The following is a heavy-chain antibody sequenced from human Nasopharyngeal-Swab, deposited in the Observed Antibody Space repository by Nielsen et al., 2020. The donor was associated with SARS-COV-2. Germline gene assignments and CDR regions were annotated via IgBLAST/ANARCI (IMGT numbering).Heavy chain of an antibody. Sequence: WIRQPPGKGLEWIGYIYYSGSTNYNPSLKSRVTISVDTSNNQFSLKLSSVTAADTAVYYCAGSDSGSWKYYYYCYGMDVWGQGTTVTVSS. D-gene: IGHD6-13*01. J-gene: IGHJ6*02. CDR3: AGSDSGSWKYYYYCYGMDV. V-gene: IGHV4-59*01. CDR2: IYYSGST.